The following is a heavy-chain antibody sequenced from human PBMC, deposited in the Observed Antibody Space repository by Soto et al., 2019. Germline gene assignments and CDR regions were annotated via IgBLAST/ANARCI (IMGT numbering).Heavy chain of an antibody. Sequence: PSETLSLTCTVSGGSIGSYYWSWIRQPPGKGLEWIGYVYYSGSTSGSTNYNPPLKSRVTISVDTSKNQFSLKLSSVTAADTAMYYCARGTSGSLRSNLDYWGQGTPVPVSP. V-gene: IGHV4-59*01. J-gene: IGHJ4*02. CDR3: ARGTSGSLRSNLDY. CDR1: GGSIGSYY. CDR2: VYYSGSTSGST. D-gene: IGHD1-26*01.